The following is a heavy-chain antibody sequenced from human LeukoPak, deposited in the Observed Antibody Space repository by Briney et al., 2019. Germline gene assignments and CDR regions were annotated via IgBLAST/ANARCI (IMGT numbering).Heavy chain of an antibody. V-gene: IGHV1-69*13. CDR1: XXTFISYA. D-gene: IGHD3-22*01. CDR2: IIPIFGTA. J-gene: IGHJ3*02. Sequence: ASVEXXCKASXXTFISYAISWVRQAPGQGLEWMGGIIPIFGTANYAQKFQGRVTITADEYTSTAYMELSSLRSEDTAVYYCARGDSSGYYYVKAFDIWGQGTMVTVSS. CDR3: ARGDSSGYYYVKAFDI.